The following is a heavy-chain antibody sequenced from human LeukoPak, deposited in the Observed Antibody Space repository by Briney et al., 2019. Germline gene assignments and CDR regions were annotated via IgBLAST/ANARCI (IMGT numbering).Heavy chain of an antibody. V-gene: IGHV4-30-2*01. J-gene: IGHJ5*02. CDR1: GGSISSGGYY. Sequence: SQTLSLTCTVSGGSISSGGYYWSWIRQPPGKGLEWIGYIYHSGSTYYNPSLNSRVTISVDTSKNQFSLKLSSVTAADTAVYYCARDHIVVVIAATENWFDPWGQGTLVTVSS. CDR3: ARDHIVVVIAATENWFDP. D-gene: IGHD2-15*01. CDR2: IYHSGST.